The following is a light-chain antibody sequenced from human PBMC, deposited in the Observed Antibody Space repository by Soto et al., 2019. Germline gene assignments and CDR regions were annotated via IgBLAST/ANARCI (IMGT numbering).Light chain of an antibody. CDR1: SSDVGSYNL. Sequence: QSALTQPASVSGSPGQSITISCTGTSSDVGSYNLVSWDQQHPGKAPKLMIYEGSKRPSGFSNRFSGSKSGNTASLTISGLQAAAEADYSCWSSAGRSSPDGVFGGVTKLTVL. J-gene: IGLJ3*02. V-gene: IGLV2-23*01. CDR2: EGS. CDR3: WSSAGRSSPDGV.